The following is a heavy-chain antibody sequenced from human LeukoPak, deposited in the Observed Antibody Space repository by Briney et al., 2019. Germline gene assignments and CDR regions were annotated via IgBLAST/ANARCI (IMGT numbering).Heavy chain of an antibody. CDR1: GFTFTNYP. CDR3: ARGVHALGY. Sequence: GGSLRLSCAASGFTFTNYPMFWVRLAPAKGLEWVSSISYDGTKQDYTDSVKGRFTIPRDNSNNTVFLQMNSLRPEDTAVYYCARGVHALGYWGQGTPVIVSS. CDR2: ISYDGTKQ. V-gene: IGHV3-30-3*01. J-gene: IGHJ4*02. D-gene: IGHD2-2*01.